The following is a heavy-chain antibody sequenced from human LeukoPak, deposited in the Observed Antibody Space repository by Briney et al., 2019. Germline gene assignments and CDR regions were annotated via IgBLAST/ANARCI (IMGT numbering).Heavy chain of an antibody. V-gene: IGHV1-2*02. J-gene: IGHJ4*02. CDR1: GYTFTAYY. Sequence: ASVKASCKASGYTFTAYYMHWVRQAPGQGLEWMGWIDTNSGGTNYAQKFQGRVTITRDTFIGTAYMELSSLISDDTAVYYCASEAYCSGGSCSLHRVASWGQGTLVTVSS. D-gene: IGHD2-15*01. CDR2: IDTNSGGT. CDR3: ASEAYCSGGSCSLHRVAS.